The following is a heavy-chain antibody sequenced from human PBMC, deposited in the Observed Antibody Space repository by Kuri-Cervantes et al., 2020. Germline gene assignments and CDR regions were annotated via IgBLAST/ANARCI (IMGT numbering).Heavy chain of an antibody. D-gene: IGHD3-10*01. J-gene: IGHJ4*02. CDR2: ISGSGGST. CDR1: GFTFSSYA. Sequence: GESLKISCAASGFTFSSYAMSWVRQAPGKGLEWVSAISGSGGSTYYADSVKGRFTISRGNSKNTLYLQMNSLRAEDTAVYYCAKDLVTMVRGVFDYWGQGTLVTVSS. CDR3: AKDLVTMVRGVFDY. V-gene: IGHV3-23*01.